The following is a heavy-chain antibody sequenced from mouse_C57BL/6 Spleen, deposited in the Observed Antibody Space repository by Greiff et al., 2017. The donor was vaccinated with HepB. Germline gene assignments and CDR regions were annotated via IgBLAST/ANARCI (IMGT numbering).Heavy chain of an antibody. CDR3: AGNYYGSSPYAMDY. Sequence: QVQLQQSGAELVKPGASVKLSCKASGYTFTSYWMHWVKQRPGRGLEWIGRIDPNSGGTKYNEKFKSKATLTVDKPSSTAYMQLSSLTSEDSAVYYCAGNYYGSSPYAMDYWGQGTSVTVSS. CDR1: GYTFTSYW. D-gene: IGHD1-1*01. CDR2: IDPNSGGT. J-gene: IGHJ4*01. V-gene: IGHV1-72*01.